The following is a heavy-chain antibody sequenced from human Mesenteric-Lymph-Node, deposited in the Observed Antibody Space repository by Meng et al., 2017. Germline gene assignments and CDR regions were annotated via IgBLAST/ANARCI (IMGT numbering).Heavy chain of an antibody. Sequence: ASVKVSCKASGYTFTGYYMHWVRQAPGQGLEWMGRINPNSGGTNYAQKFQGRVTMTRDTSISTAYMELSSLRSEDTAVYYCARGLYGVPAAPYYYYYGMDVWGQGTTVTVSS. J-gene: IGHJ6*02. D-gene: IGHD2-2*01. CDR2: INPNSGGT. CDR3: ARGLYGVPAAPYYYYYGMDV. CDR1: GYTFTGYY. V-gene: IGHV1-2*06.